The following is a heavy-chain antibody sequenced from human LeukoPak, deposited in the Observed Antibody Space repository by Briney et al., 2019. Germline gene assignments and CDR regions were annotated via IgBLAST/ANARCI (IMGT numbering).Heavy chain of an antibody. J-gene: IGHJ4*02. CDR1: GFTFSSYA. CDR3: ARGSQGLDY. CDR2: ISYDGSNE. Sequence: GRSLRLSCAASGFTFSSYAMHWVRQAPGKGLEWVAVISYDGSNEYYADSVKGRFTISRDNSKNTLYLQMNSLRAEDTAVYYCARGSQGLDYWGQGTLVTVSS. V-gene: IGHV3-30*04.